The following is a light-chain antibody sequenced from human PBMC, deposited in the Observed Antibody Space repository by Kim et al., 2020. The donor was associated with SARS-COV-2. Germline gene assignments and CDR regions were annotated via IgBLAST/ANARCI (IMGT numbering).Light chain of an antibody. CDR1: QSIRSY. J-gene: IGKJ2*01. Sequence: SASVGDRVTITCRASQSIRSYLNWYQQKPGKAPKLLIYAASSLQSGVPSRFSGSGSGTDFTLTISSLQPEDFATYYCQQSYSSPRTFGQGTKLEI. CDR3: QQSYSSPRT. CDR2: AAS. V-gene: IGKV1-39*01.